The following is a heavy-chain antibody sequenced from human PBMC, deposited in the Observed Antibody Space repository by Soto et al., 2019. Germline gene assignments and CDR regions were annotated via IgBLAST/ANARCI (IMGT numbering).Heavy chain of an antibody. D-gene: IGHD2-2*01. Sequence: QVQLVQSGAEVKKPGSSVKVSCTASGGTFGSYTISWVRQAPGQGLDWMGGIIPIPGTANYAQKFQGRVTIAADESTSTAYMELSSLRSEDTAVYYCARSQGSSTSLEIYYYYYYGMDVWGQGTTVTVSS. CDR3: ARSQGSSTSLEIYYYYYYGMDV. V-gene: IGHV1-69*01. J-gene: IGHJ6*02. CDR2: IIPIPGTA. CDR1: GGTFGSYT.